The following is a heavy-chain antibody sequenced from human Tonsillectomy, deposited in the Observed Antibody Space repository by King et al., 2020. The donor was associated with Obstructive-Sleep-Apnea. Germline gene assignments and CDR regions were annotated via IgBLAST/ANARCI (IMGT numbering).Heavy chain of an antibody. V-gene: IGHV3-74*02. CDR1: GFNFRSYW. J-gene: IGHJ4*02. CDR3: AAISSGWDFDY. CDR2: INSDGSDT. Sequence: VQLVESGGGLVQPGGSLRLSCAASGFNFRSYWMHWVRQAPGKGLVWVSRINSDGSDTNYADSVKGRFTISRDNAKYTLYLQMNSLRAEDTAVYYCAAISSGWDFDYWGQGTLVTVSS. D-gene: IGHD6-19*01.